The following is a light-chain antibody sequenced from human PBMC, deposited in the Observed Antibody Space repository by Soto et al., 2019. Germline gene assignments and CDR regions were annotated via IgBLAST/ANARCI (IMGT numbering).Light chain of an antibody. J-gene: IGKJ3*01. CDR2: ATS. CDR1: QGISNW. V-gene: IGKV1-12*01. CDR3: QQSSSFPLT. Sequence: DIQMTQSPSSVSASVGDRVTITCRASQGISNWLAWYQQKPGKAPKLLIYATSNLQSGVPSRFSGSGSGTDFTLTISSLQPEYFAAYYCQQSSSFPLTFGPGTKVDIK.